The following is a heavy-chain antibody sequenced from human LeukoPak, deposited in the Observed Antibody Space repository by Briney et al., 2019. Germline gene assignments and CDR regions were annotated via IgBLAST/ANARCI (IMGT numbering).Heavy chain of an antibody. D-gene: IGHD2/OR15-2a*01. V-gene: IGHV3-48*02. CDR1: GFTFSSYS. CDR3: ARDHYFKIDY. J-gene: IGHJ4*02. Sequence: PGGSLRLSCAASGFTFSSYSMRWVRRGPAKGLEWVAYISTLSGTIFYADSVKGQFTISRDNAKNSLYLQMDSLRDEDTAVYYCARDHYFKIDYWGQGTLVTVSS. CDR2: ISTLSGTI.